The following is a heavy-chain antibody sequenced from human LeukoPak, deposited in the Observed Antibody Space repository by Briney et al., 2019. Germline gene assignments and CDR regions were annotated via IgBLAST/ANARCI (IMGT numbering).Heavy chain of an antibody. CDR1: GGSISSYY. D-gene: IGHD2-2*01. Sequence: SETLSLTCTVSGGSISSYYWSWIRQPPGKGLEWIGYIYYSGGTNYNPSLKSRVTTSVDTSKNQFSLKLSSVTAADTAVYYCARALRNIVVVPAAKKRHQKKYYYYYMDVWGKGTTVTVSS. V-gene: IGHV4-59*12. CDR3: ARALRNIVVVPAAKKRHQKKYYYYYMDV. CDR2: IYYSGGT. J-gene: IGHJ6*03.